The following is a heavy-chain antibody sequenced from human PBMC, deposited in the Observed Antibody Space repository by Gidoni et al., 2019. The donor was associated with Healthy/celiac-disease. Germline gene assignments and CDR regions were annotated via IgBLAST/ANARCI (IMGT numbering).Heavy chain of an antibody. D-gene: IGHD4-17*01. V-gene: IGHV4-34*01. Sequence: QVQLQQWGAGLLKPSETLSLTCAVYGGSFSGYYCSWIRPPPGKGLEWIGEINHSGSTNYNPSLKSRVTISVDTSKNQFSRKLSSVTAADTAVYYCARGPTRAYPTTVVVTRLYVQHWGQGTLVTVSS. J-gene: IGHJ1*01. CDR3: ARGPTRAYPTTVVVTRLYVQH. CDR1: GGSFSGYY. CDR2: INHSGST.